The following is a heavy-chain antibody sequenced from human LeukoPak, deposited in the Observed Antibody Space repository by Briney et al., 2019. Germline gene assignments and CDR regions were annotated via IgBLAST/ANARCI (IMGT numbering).Heavy chain of an antibody. Sequence: ASVKVSCKASGGTFSSYAISWVRQAPGQGLEWMGGIIPIFGTANYAQKFQGRVTITADKSTSTAYMELSSLRSEDTAVYYCACNYYGSGSYLYWGQGTLVTVSS. CDR2: IIPIFGTA. CDR1: GGTFSSYA. CDR3: ACNYYGSGSYLY. V-gene: IGHV1-69*06. D-gene: IGHD3-10*01. J-gene: IGHJ4*02.